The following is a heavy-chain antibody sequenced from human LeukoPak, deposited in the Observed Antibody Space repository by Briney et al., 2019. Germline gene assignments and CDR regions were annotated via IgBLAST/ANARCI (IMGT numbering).Heavy chain of an antibody. Sequence: SQTLSLPCAVSGDTVCSNSAAWNWIRQSPSRGLEWVGRTYYRSKWYSDYAVSVKSRITINPDTSKNQFSLQLNSVTPEDTAVYYCTTRFLEYWGQGTLVTVSS. V-gene: IGHV6-1*01. J-gene: IGHJ4*02. CDR2: TYYRSKWYS. CDR1: GDTVCSNSAA. CDR3: TTRFLEY. D-gene: IGHD3-10*01.